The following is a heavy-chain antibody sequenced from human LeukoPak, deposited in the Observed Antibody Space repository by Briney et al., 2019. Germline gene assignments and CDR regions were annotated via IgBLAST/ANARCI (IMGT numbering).Heavy chain of an antibody. V-gene: IGHV3-23*01. D-gene: IGHD2-2*01. CDR2: ISPAGAST. Sequence: GGSLTLSCTASGFTFSDYSMSWVRQAPGAGLEWVSGISPAGASTTDADPVKGRFTISRDNSKSTLYLQMNGLTAEDTALYYCARRLVTAGIADFFDSWGEGALV. CDR3: ARRLVTAGIADFFDS. J-gene: IGHJ4*02. CDR1: GFTFSDYS.